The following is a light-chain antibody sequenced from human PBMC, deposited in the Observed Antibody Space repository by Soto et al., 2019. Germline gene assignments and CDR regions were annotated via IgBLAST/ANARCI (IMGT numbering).Light chain of an antibody. CDR1: QSISSW. CDR2: DAS. CDR3: QQYISYSWT. J-gene: IGKJ1*01. Sequence: DIQMTQSPSTLSASVGDRVTITCRASQSISSWLAWYQQKPGKAPKLLIYDASNLESGVPSRFSGSGSGTEFTLTVNNLQPDDFATYYCQQYISYSWTFGQGTKVDNK. V-gene: IGKV1-5*01.